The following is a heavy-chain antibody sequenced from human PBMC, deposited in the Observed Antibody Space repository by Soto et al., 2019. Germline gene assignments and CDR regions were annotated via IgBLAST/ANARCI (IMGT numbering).Heavy chain of an antibody. V-gene: IGHV5-51*01. CDR1: QDIFISNC. Sequence: PGESLKISYQVPQDIFISNCVGWLRQMPGKGLEWMGVIYPDDSDVKYNPSFQGQVTISVDKSISTAYLQWSRLRDSDTAMYFCARHGVSFGPFDYWGQGTPVTVSS. CDR2: IYPDDSDV. J-gene: IGHJ4*02. CDR3: ARHGVSFGPFDY. D-gene: IGHD3-3*01.